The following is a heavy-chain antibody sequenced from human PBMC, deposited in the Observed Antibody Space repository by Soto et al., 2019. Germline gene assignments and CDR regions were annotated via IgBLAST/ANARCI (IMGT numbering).Heavy chain of an antibody. J-gene: IGHJ4*02. V-gene: IGHV6-1*01. CDR1: GDSVPNNGAA. CDR2: TYYRSKWYN. Sequence: SQTLSLTCAISGDSVPNNGAAWEWIRQSPTRGLEWLGRTYYRSKWYNDYTVSEKSRITINADTSKNQFSLHLSSVTPEDTAVYYCARMASSTFDFWGQGILVTVSS. D-gene: IGHD2-2*01. CDR3: ARMASSTFDF.